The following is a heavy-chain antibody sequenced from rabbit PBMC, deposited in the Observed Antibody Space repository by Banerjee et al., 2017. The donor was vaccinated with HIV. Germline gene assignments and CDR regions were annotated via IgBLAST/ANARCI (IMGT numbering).Heavy chain of an antibody. V-gene: IGHV1S40*01. Sequence: QSLEESGGDLVKPGASLTLTCVASGIDFSSSYYMCWVRQAPGKGLEWIACINTSSGNTVYANWAKGRFTISKTSWTTVTLQMTSLTAADTATYFCARRTSGYYNLWGQGTLVTVS. D-gene: IGHD1-1*01. CDR2: INTSSGNT. J-gene: IGHJ4*01. CDR1: GIDFSSSYY. CDR3: ARRTSGYYNL.